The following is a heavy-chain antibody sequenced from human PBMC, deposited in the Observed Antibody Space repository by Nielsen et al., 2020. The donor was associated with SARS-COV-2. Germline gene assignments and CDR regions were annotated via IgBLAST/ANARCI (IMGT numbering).Heavy chain of an antibody. CDR1: GGSMSNSNNY. D-gene: IGHD6-19*01. CDR3: ARQSRWLANFDY. Sequence: SETLSLTCTVSGGSMSNSNNYWGWIRQPPGRELERIGGIHYTGSPYYNPSLRSRATISVDTYKKQFSLRLSSVTAADTAVYYCARQSRWLANFDYWGHGILVTVSS. V-gene: IGHV4-39*01. CDR2: IHYTGSP. J-gene: IGHJ4*01.